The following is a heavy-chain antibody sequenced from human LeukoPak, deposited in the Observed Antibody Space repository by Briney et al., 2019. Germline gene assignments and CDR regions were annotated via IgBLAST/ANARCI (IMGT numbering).Heavy chain of an antibody. V-gene: IGHV3-23*01. CDR3: AKDFLRNMVLGFDY. D-gene: IGHD3-10*01. Sequence: GGSLRLSCAASGFAFASFALSWVRQGPGKGLEWVSTITGSGGNTYYADSVKGRFTISRDNPKNTLYLQMNSLRAEDTAVFYCAKDFLRNMVLGFDYWGQGTLVTVSS. CDR2: ITGSGGNT. J-gene: IGHJ4*02. CDR1: GFAFASFA.